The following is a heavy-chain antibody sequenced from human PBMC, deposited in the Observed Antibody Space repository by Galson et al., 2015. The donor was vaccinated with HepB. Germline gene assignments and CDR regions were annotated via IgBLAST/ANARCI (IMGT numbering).Heavy chain of an antibody. CDR2: ISSSGSSR. CDR1: GFTFSSYE. V-gene: IGHV3-48*03. J-gene: IGHJ4*03. CDR3: ARDSGYDFWSGYYWVGYFDY. D-gene: IGHD3-3*01. Sequence: SLRLSCAASGFTFSSYEMNWVRQAPGKGLEWVSYISSSGSSRYYADSVKGRFTISRDNAKNSLYLQMNSLRTEDTAVYYCARDSGYDFWSGYYWVGYFDYWGHGTLVTVSS.